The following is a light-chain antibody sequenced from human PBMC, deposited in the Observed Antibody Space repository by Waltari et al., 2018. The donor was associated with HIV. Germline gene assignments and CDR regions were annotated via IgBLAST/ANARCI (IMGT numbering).Light chain of an antibody. CDR1: SSDVGGYDY. V-gene: IGLV2-14*01. J-gene: IGLJ3*02. CDR3: SSYTSGSTPVV. Sequence: QSALTQPASVSGSRGQSITISCTGTSSDVGGYDYVSWYQQHPGKAPKLMIYEVSNRPSGVSSRFPGSKSGNTASLTISGLQAEDEADYYCSSYTSGSTPVVFGGGTKLTV. CDR2: EVS.